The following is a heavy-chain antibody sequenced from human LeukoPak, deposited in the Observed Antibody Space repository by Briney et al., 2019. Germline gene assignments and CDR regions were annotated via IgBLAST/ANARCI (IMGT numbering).Heavy chain of an antibody. CDR2: INTNTGNP. V-gene: IGHV7-4-1*02. CDR3: TRGDYETHGYQTR. J-gene: IGHJ4*02. CDR1: GYIFTSYV. Sequence: ASVKVSCKASGYIFTSYVLHWVRQAPGQGLEWMGWINTNTGNPTYAQGFTGRFIFSLDTSVSTAYLQISSLKADDTAMYYCTRGDYETHGYQTRWGQGTLVTVSS. D-gene: IGHD3-22*01.